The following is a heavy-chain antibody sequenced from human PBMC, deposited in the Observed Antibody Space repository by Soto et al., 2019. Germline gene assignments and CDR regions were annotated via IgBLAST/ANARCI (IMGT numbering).Heavy chain of an antibody. D-gene: IGHD4-17*01. J-gene: IGHJ5*02. CDR2: IYWNDDE. CDR1: GFCPITGSPS. V-gene: IGHV2-5*01. Sequence: APKVVVHAPALRLTSLLPGFCPITGSPSLAGTGKALGKAMEWLALIYWNDDERYSPSLKNRLTITKDASKNQVVLTLTNTDPLDRATYYCAHRPYGNYQRDNCVDPWGQGTMVTVSS. CDR3: AHRPYGNYQRDNCVDP.